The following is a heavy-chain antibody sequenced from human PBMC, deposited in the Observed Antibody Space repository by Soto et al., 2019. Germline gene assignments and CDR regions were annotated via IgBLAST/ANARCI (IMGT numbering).Heavy chain of an antibody. CDR3: ARPRRGYSGYDHYYFDY. V-gene: IGHV4-39*01. Sequence: SETLSLTCTVSGGSISSSSYYWGWIRQPPGKGLEWIGSIYCSGSTYYNPSLKSRVTISVDTSKNQFSLKLSSVTAADTAVYYCARPRRGYSGYDHYYFDYWGQGTLVTVSS. CDR1: GGSISSSSYY. D-gene: IGHD5-12*01. J-gene: IGHJ4*02. CDR2: IYCSGST.